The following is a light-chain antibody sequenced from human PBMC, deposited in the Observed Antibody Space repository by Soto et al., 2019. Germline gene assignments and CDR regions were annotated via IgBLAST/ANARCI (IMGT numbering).Light chain of an antibody. J-gene: IGLJ1*01. CDR1: SSNIGNNY. Sequence: QSVLTQPPSVSAASGQKVTISCSGSSSNIGNNYVSWYQQLPGTAPKLLIYDNNKRPSGIPDRFSGSKSGTSATLGITGLQTGDEADYYCGTWDSSLSAGGVFGTGTRSPS. CDR3: GTWDSSLSAGGV. CDR2: DNN. V-gene: IGLV1-51*01.